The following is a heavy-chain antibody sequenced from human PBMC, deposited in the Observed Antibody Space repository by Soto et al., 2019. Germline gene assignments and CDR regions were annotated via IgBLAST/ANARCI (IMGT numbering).Heavy chain of an antibody. D-gene: IGHD3-10*01. CDR2: ISSSGSTI. Sequence: GGSLRLSCAASGFTFSDYYMSWIRQAPGKGLEWVSYISSSGSTIYYADSVKGRFTISRDNAKNSLYLQMNSLRAEDTAVYYCARTMVRVVRTLQHYYYMDVWGQGTTVTVSS. V-gene: IGHV3-11*01. J-gene: IGHJ6*03. CDR1: GFTFSDYY. CDR3: ARTMVRVVRTLQHYYYMDV.